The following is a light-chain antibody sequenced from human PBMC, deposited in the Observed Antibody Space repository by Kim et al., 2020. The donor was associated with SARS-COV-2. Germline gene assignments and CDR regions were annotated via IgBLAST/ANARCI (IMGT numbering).Light chain of an antibody. J-gene: IGLJ2*01. V-gene: IGLV3-19*01. CDR2: GKN. CDR1: SLREYY. Sequence: ALGQTVSITCQGDSLREYYASWYQQKPEQATVIVIYGKNNRPSGNPDRFSDSSSGNTASVTFTGAQAEDEADYYCNSRDSSGNHVVFGGGTQLTVL. CDR3: NSRDSSGNHVV.